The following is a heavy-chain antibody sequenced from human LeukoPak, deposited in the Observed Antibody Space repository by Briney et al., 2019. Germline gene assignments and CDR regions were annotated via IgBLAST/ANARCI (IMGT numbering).Heavy chain of an antibody. D-gene: IGHD4-17*01. CDR3: ARSKHDYGIPPGAFDI. Sequence: SETLSLTCTVSGGSISSSSYYWGWIRQPPGKGLEWIGSIYYSGSTYYNPSLKSRVTMSVDTSKNQFSLKLSSVTAADTAVYYCARSKHDYGIPPGAFDIWGQGTMVTVSS. J-gene: IGHJ3*02. CDR1: GGSISSSSYY. CDR2: IYYSGST. V-gene: IGHV4-39*07.